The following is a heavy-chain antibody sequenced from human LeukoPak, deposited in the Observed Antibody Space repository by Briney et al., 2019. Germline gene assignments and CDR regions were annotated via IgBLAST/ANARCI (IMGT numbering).Heavy chain of an antibody. J-gene: IGHJ4*02. CDR1: GGSISSGDYY. D-gene: IGHD1-26*01. CDR2: VYYSGST. CDR3: ARVMVGATSYFDY. V-gene: IGHV4-30-4*01. Sequence: SQTLSLTCTVSGGSISSGDYYWSWIRQPPRKGLEWIGYVYYSGSTYYNPSLKSRVTTSVDTSKNQFSLKLSSVTAADTAVYYCARVMVGATSYFDYWGQGTLVTVSS.